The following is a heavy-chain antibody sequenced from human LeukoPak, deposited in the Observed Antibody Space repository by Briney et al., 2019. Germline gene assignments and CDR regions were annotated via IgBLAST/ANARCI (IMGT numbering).Heavy chain of an antibody. Sequence: TSQTLSLTCTVSGVSISSGSYYWSWIRQPAGKGLEWIGRIYTSGSTNYNPSLKSRVTISVDRSKNQFSLKLSSVTAADTAVYYCARVGSNYYDSSDWFDPWGQGTLVTVSS. D-gene: IGHD3-22*01. CDR2: IYTSGST. V-gene: IGHV4-61*02. J-gene: IGHJ5*02. CDR3: ARVGSNYYDSSDWFDP. CDR1: GVSISSGSYY.